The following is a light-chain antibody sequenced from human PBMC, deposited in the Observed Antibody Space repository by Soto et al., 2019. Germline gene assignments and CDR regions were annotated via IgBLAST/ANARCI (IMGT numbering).Light chain of an antibody. CDR2: WAS. CDR3: QQYYSTSYT. V-gene: IGKV4-1*01. CDR1: QSVLYSSNNKNY. J-gene: IGKJ2*01. Sequence: DIVMTQSPDSLAVSLGERATINCKSSQSVLYSSNNKNYLAWYQQKPGQPPKLLIYWASTRESGVPDRFSGSRSGTVFTLTISSLQAEDVAVYYCQQYYSTSYTFGQGNKLEIK.